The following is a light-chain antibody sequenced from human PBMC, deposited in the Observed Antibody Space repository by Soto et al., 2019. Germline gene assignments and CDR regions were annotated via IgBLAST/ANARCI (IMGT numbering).Light chain of an antibody. Sequence: DIQMTQSPSSLSASVGDRVTITCRASESIRNNLNWYQQKPGKAPKLLIYAASTLQSGVPSRFSGGGSGTAVTLTIGSLQPEDFTTYYCQQTDSTPRGAFGQGTKVEIK. V-gene: IGKV1-39*01. CDR3: QQTDSTPRGA. CDR1: ESIRNN. J-gene: IGKJ1*01. CDR2: AAS.